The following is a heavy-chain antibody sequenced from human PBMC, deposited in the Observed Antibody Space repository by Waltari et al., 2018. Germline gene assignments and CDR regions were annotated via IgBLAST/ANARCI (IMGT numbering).Heavy chain of an antibody. D-gene: IGHD1-26*01. J-gene: IGHJ4*02. CDR1: GYSISSGYY. CDR2: IYHSGST. Sequence: QVQLQESGPGLVKPSETLSLTCAVSGYSISSGYYWGWIRQPPGKGLEWIGSIYHSGSTYYNPSLKSRVTISVDTSKNQFSLKLSSVTAADTAVYYCAREVGATGGFYWGQGTLVTVSS. CDR3: AREVGATGGFY. V-gene: IGHV4-38-2*02.